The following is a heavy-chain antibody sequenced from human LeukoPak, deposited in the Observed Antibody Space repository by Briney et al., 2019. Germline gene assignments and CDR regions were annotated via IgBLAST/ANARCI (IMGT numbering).Heavy chain of an antibody. Sequence: GSSVKVSCKASGGTFSSYAISWVRQAPGQGLEWMGGIIPIFGTANYAQKFQGRVTITTDESTSTAYMELSSLRSEDTAVYYCATSTGKQLAPGYWGQGTLVTVSS. D-gene: IGHD6-6*01. V-gene: IGHV1-69*05. CDR3: ATSTGKQLAPGY. J-gene: IGHJ4*02. CDR2: IIPIFGTA. CDR1: GGTFSSYA.